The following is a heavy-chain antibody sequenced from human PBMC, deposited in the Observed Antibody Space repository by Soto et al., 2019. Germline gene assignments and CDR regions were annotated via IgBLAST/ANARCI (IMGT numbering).Heavy chain of an antibody. Sequence: PGGSLRLSCSASGFTFSMHSMHWVRQTPGKALEYVSAISRDGRSTFYADSVKGRFTISRDNSKNTLYLQMNSLRAEDTAVYYCARDAPPYWVFPTGVGMDVWGQGTTVTVSS. CDR3: ARDAPPYWVFPTGVGMDV. J-gene: IGHJ6*01. V-gene: IGHV3-64*04. CDR2: ISRDGRST. CDR1: GFTFSMHS. D-gene: IGHD2-21*01.